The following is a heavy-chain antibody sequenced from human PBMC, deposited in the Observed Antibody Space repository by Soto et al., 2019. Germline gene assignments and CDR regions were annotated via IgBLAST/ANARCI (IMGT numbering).Heavy chain of an antibody. CDR3: ARLPKGSLVTA. Sequence: HPGGSLRLSCFASGFRFSDHSMTWVRQSPGKGLQWIAYISSSSDNIYYAESVRGRFTVSRDNAKNALFLEMNSLRDDDTATYYCARLPKGSLVTAWGQGTRVTVS. D-gene: IGHD2-21*02. CDR2: ISSSSDNI. J-gene: IGHJ4*02. CDR1: GFRFSDHS. V-gene: IGHV3-48*02.